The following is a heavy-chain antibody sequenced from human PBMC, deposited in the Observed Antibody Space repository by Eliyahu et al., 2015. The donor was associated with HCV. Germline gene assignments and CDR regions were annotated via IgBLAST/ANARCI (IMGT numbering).Heavy chain of an antibody. CDR3: AKDGSYGYFDL. CDR2: IKQDGSEQ. V-gene: IGHV3-7*01. J-gene: IGHJ2*01. Sequence: GANIKQDGSEQYYMDSVKGRFTISRDNAKNSLYLQMNSLRAEDTAVYYCAKDGSYGYFDLWGRGTLVTVSS. D-gene: IGHD1-26*01.